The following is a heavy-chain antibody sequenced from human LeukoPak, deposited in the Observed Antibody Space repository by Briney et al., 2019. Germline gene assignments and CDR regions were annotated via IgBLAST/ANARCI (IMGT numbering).Heavy chain of an antibody. D-gene: IGHD4-11*01. Sequence: GASVKVSCKASGYTFTGYYMHWVRQAPGQGLEWMGWINPNSGGTNYAQKFQGRVTMTRDTSISTAYMELSRLRSDDTAVYYCARDERYSNYGYDYYYYMDVWGKGTTVTVSS. J-gene: IGHJ6*03. CDR1: GYTFTGYY. V-gene: IGHV1-2*02. CDR3: ARDERYSNYGYDYYYYMDV. CDR2: INPNSGGT.